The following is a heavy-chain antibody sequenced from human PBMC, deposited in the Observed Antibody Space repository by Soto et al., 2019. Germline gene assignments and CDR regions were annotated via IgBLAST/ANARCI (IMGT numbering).Heavy chain of an antibody. Sequence: QVQLQEEGPGLVKPSETLSLTCTVSGGSMSSYYWSWIRQPPGKGLEWIGYIYYSGSTNYNPSLKSRVTISVVTSKNQFSLKLSSVTAADTAVYYCARVCRGYGDSNYFDYWGQGTLVTVSS. CDR3: ARVCRGYGDSNYFDY. CDR1: GGSMSSYY. J-gene: IGHJ4*02. V-gene: IGHV4-59*01. CDR2: IYYSGST. D-gene: IGHD4-17*01.